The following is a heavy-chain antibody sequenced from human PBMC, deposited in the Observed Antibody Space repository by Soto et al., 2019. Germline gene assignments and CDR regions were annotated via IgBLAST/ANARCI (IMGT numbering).Heavy chain of an antibody. Sequence: GGSLRLSCAASGFTVSSNYMSWVRQAPGKGLEWVSVIYSGGSTYYADSVKGRFTISRDNSKNTLYLQMNSLRAEDTAVYYCARVEYSSSWSFDYWGQGTLVTVSS. CDR2: IYSGGST. V-gene: IGHV3-53*01. J-gene: IGHJ4*02. CDR3: ARVEYSSSWSFDY. CDR1: GFTVSSNY. D-gene: IGHD6-13*01.